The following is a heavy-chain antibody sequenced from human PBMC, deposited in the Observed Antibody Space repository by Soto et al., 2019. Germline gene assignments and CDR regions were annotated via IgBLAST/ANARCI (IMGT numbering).Heavy chain of an antibody. D-gene: IGHD6-25*01. CDR3: ARLAAATPPYSFDY. CDR1: GYIFSSYY. Sequence: QVQVVQSGAEVKKPGASVKVWCKASGYIFSSYYMHWVRQAPGQGPEWMGVINPRDGTTSYAQKFQGRVTMTRDTSTSTVYMELSSLRSEDMALYYCARLAAATPPYSFDYWGQGTLVTVSS. V-gene: IGHV1-46*01. CDR2: INPRDGTT. J-gene: IGHJ4*02.